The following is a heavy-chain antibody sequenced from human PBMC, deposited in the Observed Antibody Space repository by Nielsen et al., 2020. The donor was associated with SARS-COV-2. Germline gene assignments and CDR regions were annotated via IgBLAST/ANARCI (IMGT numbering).Heavy chain of an antibody. Sequence: GESLKISCAASGFTFSDYYMSWIRQAPGKGLEWVSYISSSSSYTNYADSVKGRFTISRDNAKNSLYLQMNSLRAEDTAAYYCARDLGRGYSQIDYWGQGTLVTVSS. CDR3: ARDLGRGYSQIDY. V-gene: IGHV3-11*05. D-gene: IGHD5-18*01. J-gene: IGHJ4*02. CDR2: ISSSSSYT. CDR1: GFTFSDYY.